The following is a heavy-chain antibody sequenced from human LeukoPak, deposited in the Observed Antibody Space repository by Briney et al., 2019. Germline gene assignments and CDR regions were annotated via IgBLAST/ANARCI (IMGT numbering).Heavy chain of an antibody. V-gene: IGHV3-30-3*01. CDR3: ARAFYDFWSGYLDY. CDR1: GFTFCTFA. J-gene: IGHJ4*02. D-gene: IGHD3-3*01. CDR2: ISYDGSNK. Sequence: GVSLRLSCSASGFTFCTFAMLWLRQAPGKGRVWVAVISYDGSNKYYADPVRGRFTISRDNSTNTLYLKMNRLRAEDTAVYYCARAFYDFWSGYLDYSGQGTLVTVSS.